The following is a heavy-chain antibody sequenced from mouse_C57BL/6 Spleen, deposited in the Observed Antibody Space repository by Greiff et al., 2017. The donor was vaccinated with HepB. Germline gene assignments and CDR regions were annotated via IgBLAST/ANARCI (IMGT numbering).Heavy chain of an antibody. CDR1: GFTFSSYA. V-gene: IGHV5-4*01. J-gene: IGHJ4*01. D-gene: IGHD1-1*01. CDR2: ISDGGSYT. Sequence: DVQLQESGGGLVKPGGSLKLSCAASGFTFSSYAMSWVRQTPEKRLEWVATISDGGSYTYYPDNVKGRFTISRDNAKNNLYLQMSHLKSEDTAMYYCARDQGVVATNYAMDYWGQGTSVTVSS. CDR3: ARDQGVVATNYAMDY.